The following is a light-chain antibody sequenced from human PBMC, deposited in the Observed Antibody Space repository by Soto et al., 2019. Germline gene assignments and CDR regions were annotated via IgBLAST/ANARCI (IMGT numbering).Light chain of an antibody. V-gene: IGKV2D-29*01. J-gene: IGKJ1*01. CDR1: QSLLDSDGETY. Sequence: EIVLTQTPLSLSVTPGQAASISCTSSQSLLDSDGETYLSWYVQKPGQPPQILIYEVSNRVSGXPXXFSGSGSGTRFTLKISRVEAEDVGVYYCMQSLQLWTFGQGTKVEIK. CDR3: MQSLQLWT. CDR2: EVS.